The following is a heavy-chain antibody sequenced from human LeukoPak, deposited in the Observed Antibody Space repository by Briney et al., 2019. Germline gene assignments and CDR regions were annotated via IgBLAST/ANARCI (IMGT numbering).Heavy chain of an antibody. D-gene: IGHD2-2*01. CDR1: GGTFSSYA. J-gene: IGHJ4*02. CDR3: ARGLGIAAMSYFDY. CDR2: IIPIFGTA. Sequence: SVTVSCTASGGTFSSYAICWVRHAPAQGLEWMGGIIPIFGTANYAQTFQGRVTITADESTSTAYMELSSLRSEDTAVYYCARGLGIAAMSYFDYWGQGTLVTVSS. V-gene: IGHV1-69*13.